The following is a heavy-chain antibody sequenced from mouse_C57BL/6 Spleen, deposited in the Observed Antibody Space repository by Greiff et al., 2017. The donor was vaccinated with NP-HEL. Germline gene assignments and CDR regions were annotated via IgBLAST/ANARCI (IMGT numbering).Heavy chain of an antibody. CDR2: ISSGCDYI. V-gene: IGHV5-9-1*02. Sequence: EVKLMESGEGLVKPGGSLKLSCAASGFTFSSYAMSWVRQTPEKRLEWVAYISSGCDYIYYADTVKGRFTISRDNARNTLYLQMSSLKSEDTAMYYCTRDCYENRFDYWGQGTTLTVSS. CDR1: GFTFSSYA. J-gene: IGHJ2*01. D-gene: IGHD2-12*01. CDR3: TRDCYENRFDY.